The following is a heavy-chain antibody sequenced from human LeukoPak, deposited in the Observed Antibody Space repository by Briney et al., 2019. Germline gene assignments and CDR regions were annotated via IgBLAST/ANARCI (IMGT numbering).Heavy chain of an antibody. CDR2: ISYDGSNK. CDR3: AKDWRLGYYDSSGYPDY. Sequence: GGSLRLSCAASGFTFSSYGMHWVRQAPGKGLEWVAVISYDGSNKYYADSVKGRFTISRDNSKNTLYLQMNSLRAEDTAVYYCAKDWRLGYYDSSGYPDYWGQGTLVTVSS. CDR1: GFTFSSYG. J-gene: IGHJ4*02. D-gene: IGHD3-22*01. V-gene: IGHV3-30*18.